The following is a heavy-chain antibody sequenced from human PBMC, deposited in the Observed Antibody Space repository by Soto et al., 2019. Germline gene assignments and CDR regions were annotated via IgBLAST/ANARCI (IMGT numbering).Heavy chain of an antibody. J-gene: IGHJ6*02. V-gene: IGHV3-7*03. CDR1: GFSFNMYW. CDR2: IKQDGGEK. Sequence: EVQLVESGGGSVQPGESLRLSCVASGFSFNMYWMSWIRQAPGKGLAWVARIKQDGGEKYYVDSVKGRFTVSRDNAKNSLHLQLHSVSADDAGIYYCVRDQLILPADDFYYGVDVWGQGTTVTVSS. CDR3: VRDQLILPADDFYYGVDV.